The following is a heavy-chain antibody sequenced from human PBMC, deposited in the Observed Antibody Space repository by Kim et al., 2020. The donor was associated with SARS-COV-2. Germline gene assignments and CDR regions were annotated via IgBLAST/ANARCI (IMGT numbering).Heavy chain of an antibody. CDR1: GYTFTDYG. Sequence: ASVKVSCKASGYTFTDYGFSWVRQAPGQGLEWMGWIDSDNGNTNYAQNLQGRVTMTADTSTSTAYMELMSLRSDDAVMYYCVRGHNGKIVGEYWAQGTLVTVAS. J-gene: IGHJ4*02. V-gene: IGHV1-18*01. CDR3: VRGHNGKIVGEY. CDR2: IDSDNGNT. D-gene: IGHD1-26*01.